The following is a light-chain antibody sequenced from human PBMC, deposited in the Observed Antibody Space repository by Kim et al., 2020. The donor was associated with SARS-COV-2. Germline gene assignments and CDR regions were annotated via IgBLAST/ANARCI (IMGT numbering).Light chain of an antibody. J-gene: IGLJ3*02. V-gene: IGLV2-14*01. Sequence: QSALTQPASVSGSPGQSITISRTGTSSDVGGYEYVSWYQQHPGKAPKLMIYDVSKRPSGVSNRFSGSKSGNTAFLTISGLQAEDETDYYCSSYTSSSTWVFGGGTQLTVL. CDR2: DVS. CDR1: SSDVGGYEY. CDR3: SSYTSSSTWV.